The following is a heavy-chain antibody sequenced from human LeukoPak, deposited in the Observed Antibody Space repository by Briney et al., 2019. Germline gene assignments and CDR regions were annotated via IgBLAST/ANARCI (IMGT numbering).Heavy chain of an antibody. Sequence: GASVKVSCKASGYSFVGYGITWVRQAPGQGLEWMGWFNPENGNTNYAQKVQGRVTMTADTSTSTSYMELRSLRSDDTAVYYCARGSGYSSGPKVYYGMDVWGQGTTVTVSS. V-gene: IGHV1-18*01. CDR3: ARGSGYSSGPKVYYGMDV. D-gene: IGHD6-19*01. CDR2: FNPENGNT. CDR1: GYSFVGYG. J-gene: IGHJ6*02.